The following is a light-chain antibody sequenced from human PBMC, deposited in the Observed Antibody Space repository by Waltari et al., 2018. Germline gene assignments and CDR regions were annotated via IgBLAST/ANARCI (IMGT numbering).Light chain of an antibody. V-gene: IGLV2-11*01. J-gene: IGLJ3*02. CDR3: CSYAGTYTEVV. CDR1: SSDVGGNNY. Sequence: QSALTQPRSVSGSPGQSVTVSCTGTSSDVGGNNYVSWYQHHPGKAPKLMIYDVNKRPPGVPVRFSGSKSGNTASLTISGLQAEDEAEYHCCSYAGTYTEVVFGGGTKLTVL. CDR2: DVN.